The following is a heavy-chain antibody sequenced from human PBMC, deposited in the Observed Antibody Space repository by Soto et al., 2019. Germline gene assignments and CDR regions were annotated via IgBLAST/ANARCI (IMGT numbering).Heavy chain of an antibody. D-gene: IGHD2-8*01. Sequence: HPGGSLRLSCAASGFTFSSYGMHWVRQAPGKGLEWVAVISYDGSNKYYADSVKGRFTISRDNSKNTLYLQMNSLRAEDTAVYYCAKVAPYGDAFDIWGQGTMVTVSS. J-gene: IGHJ3*02. CDR1: GFTFSSYG. CDR2: ISYDGSNK. CDR3: AKVAPYGDAFDI. V-gene: IGHV3-30*18.